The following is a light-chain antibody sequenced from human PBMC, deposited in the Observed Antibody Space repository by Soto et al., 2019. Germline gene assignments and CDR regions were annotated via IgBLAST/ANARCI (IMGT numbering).Light chain of an antibody. V-gene: IGLV2-14*01. CDR1: SSDIGGYNY. CDR2: DVS. J-gene: IGLJ1*01. Sequence: QSALTQTASVSGSPGQSITISCTGTSSDIGGYNYVSWYQQHPGKAPKLMVYDVSSRPSGVSNRFSGSKSGNTASLTISGLQAEDEADYYCSSYTTSSPPAFGTGTKLTVL. CDR3: SSYTTSSPPA.